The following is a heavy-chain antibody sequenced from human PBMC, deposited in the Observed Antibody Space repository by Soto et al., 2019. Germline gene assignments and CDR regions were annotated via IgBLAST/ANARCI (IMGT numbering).Heavy chain of an antibody. V-gene: IGHV1-18*01. CDR2: INPYNGNT. CDR1: GYTFTSYG. J-gene: IGHJ4*02. CDR3: ARVRVGLAAPRVWPY. Sequence: QVQLAQSGAEVKKPGASVKVSCKASGYTFTSYGITWVRQAPGQGLEWMAWINPYNGNTKYAEKFLGRVTVTTDTSTATAYMAVWSLTSDDTAVFYCARVRVGLAAPRVWPYWGQGTPVTVSS. D-gene: IGHD6-13*01.